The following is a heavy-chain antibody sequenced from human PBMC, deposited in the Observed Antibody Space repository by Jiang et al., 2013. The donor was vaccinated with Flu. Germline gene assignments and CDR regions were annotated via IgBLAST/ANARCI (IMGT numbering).Heavy chain of an antibody. V-gene: IGHV4-31*03. CDR1: GGSISSGAYY. CDR2: IYYSGST. Sequence: SLTCTVSGGSISSGAYYWSWIRQHPGKDLEWIGYIYYSGSTYYNPSLKSRVTISVDTSKNQFFLKLSSVTAADTAVYYCARGVTGIYDILTGHEYVFDLWGRGTLVTVSS. CDR3: ARGVTGIYDILTGHEYVFDL. D-gene: IGHD3-9*01. J-gene: IGHJ2*01.